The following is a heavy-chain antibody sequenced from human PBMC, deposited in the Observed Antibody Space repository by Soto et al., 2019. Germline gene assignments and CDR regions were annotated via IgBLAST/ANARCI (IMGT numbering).Heavy chain of an antibody. CDR3: ARDILIWGGELPYYYYGMDV. CDR1: GFTFSSYG. CDR2: IWYDGSNK. D-gene: IGHD3-10*01. J-gene: IGHJ6*02. V-gene: IGHV3-33*01. Sequence: PGGSLRLSCAASGFTFSSYGMHWVRQAPGKGLEWVAVIWYDGSNKYYADSVKGRFTISRDNSKNTLYLQMNSLRDEDTAAYYCARDILIWGGELPYYYYGMDVWCQGNTVYVS.